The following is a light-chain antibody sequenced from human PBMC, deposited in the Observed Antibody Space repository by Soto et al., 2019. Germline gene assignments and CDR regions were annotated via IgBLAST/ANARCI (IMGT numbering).Light chain of an antibody. V-gene: IGLV2-14*01. Sequence: QSALTQPASVSGSPGQSITISCTGTDNDIGSYLYVSWFQQHPGKDPKVVIFEVNNRPAAISDRFSGSKSVNTASLTISGLQPEDEANYFCSSFTTIGTVIFGGGTKLTVL. CDR1: DNDIGSYLY. J-gene: IGLJ2*01. CDR3: SSFTTIGTVI. CDR2: EVN.